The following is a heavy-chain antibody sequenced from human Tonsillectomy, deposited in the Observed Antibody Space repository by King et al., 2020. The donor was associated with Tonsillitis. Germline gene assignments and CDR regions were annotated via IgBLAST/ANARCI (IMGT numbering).Heavy chain of an antibody. J-gene: IGHJ4*02. D-gene: IGHD3-10*01. CDR1: GFTFSSYA. CDR2: ISGSGGST. Sequence: VQLVESGGGLVQPGGSLRLSCAASGFTFSSYAMSWVRQAPGKGLEWVSAISGSGGSTYYADSVKGRFTISRDNSKNTLYLQMNSLRAEDTAVYYCAKEPWLDYGSGSYFDYWGQGTLVTVSS. CDR3: AKEPWLDYGSGSYFDY. V-gene: IGHV3-23*04.